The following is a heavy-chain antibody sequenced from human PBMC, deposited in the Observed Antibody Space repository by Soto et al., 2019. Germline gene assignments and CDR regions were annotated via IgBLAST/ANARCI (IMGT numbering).Heavy chain of an antibody. D-gene: IGHD6-19*01. CDR1: GFTFSSYS. J-gene: IGHJ6*02. CDR3: ARSRRGAYSSGWYSPSGYYNYGIDV. V-gene: IGHV3-48*01. Sequence: PGGSLRLSCAASGFTFSSYSMNWVRQAPGKGLEWVSYISSSSSTIYYADSVKGRFTISRDNAKNSLYLQMNSLRAEDTSVYYCARSRRGAYSSGWYSPSGYYNYGIDVWGQGTKVTVSS. CDR2: ISSSSSTI.